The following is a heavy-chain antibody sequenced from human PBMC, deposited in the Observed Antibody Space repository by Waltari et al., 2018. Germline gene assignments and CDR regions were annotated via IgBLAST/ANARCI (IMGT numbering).Heavy chain of an antibody. Sequence: QVQLVQSGAEVKKPGSSVKVSCKASGGTFSSYAVSWVRQAPGQGLEWMGVIIPIFGTANFGQKVQGRGTITGDESTSTAYMELSSLGTEDTAVYYCAIGGAAAGNGYYYFYGMDVWGQGTTVTVSS. CDR2: IIPIFGTA. J-gene: IGHJ6*02. D-gene: IGHD6-13*01. V-gene: IGHV1-69*01. CDR1: GGTFSSYA. CDR3: AIGGAAAGNGYYYFYGMDV.